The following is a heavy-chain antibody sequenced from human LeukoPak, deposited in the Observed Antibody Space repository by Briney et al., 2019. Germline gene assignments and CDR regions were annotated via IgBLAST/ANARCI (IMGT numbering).Heavy chain of an antibody. CDR3: ARTIVVYAIHFDY. CDR1: GGSISSDSYY. D-gene: IGHD2-8*02. Sequence: PSETLSLTCTVSGGSISSDSYYWTWIRQPAGKGLEWIGYIYYSGSTNYNPSLKSRVTISVDTSKNQFSLKLSSVTAADTAVYYCARTIVVYAIHFDYWGQGTLVTVSS. J-gene: IGHJ4*02. CDR2: IYYSGST. V-gene: IGHV4-61*10.